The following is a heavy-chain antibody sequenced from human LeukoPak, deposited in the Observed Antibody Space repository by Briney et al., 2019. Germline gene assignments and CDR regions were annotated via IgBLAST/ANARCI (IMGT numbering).Heavy chain of an antibody. CDR1: GFTFDDYG. J-gene: IGHJ6*03. Sequence: GESLRLSCAAAGFTFDDYGMSWVRHAPGKGLEWVSGINWNGDSTSYADSVKGRFTISRDNAKNSLYLQMNSLRAEDTALYYCARRESTYQIYYYFYYMYVWVKGTTVTVSS. V-gene: IGHV3-20*04. CDR2: INWNGDST. CDR3: ARRESTYQIYYYFYYMYV.